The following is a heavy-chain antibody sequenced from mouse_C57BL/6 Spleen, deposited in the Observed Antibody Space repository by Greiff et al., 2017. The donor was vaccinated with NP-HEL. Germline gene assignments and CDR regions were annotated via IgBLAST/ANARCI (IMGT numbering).Heavy chain of an antibody. CDR1: GYTFTSYW. J-gene: IGHJ4*01. CDR2: IDPSDSYS. V-gene: IGHV1-59*01. D-gene: IGHD2-1*01. CDR3: ARDLYYGNYFYAMDY. Sequence: QVQLQQPGAELVRPGTSVKLSCKASGYTFTSYWMHWVKQRPGQGLEWIGVIDPSDSYSNYNQKFKGKATLTVDTSSSTAYMQLSSLTSEDSAVYYCARDLYYGNYFYAMDYWGQGTSVTVSS.